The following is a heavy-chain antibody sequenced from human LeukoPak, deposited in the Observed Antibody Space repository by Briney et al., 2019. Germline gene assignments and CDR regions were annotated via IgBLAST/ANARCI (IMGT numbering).Heavy chain of an antibody. CDR2: IIPIFGTA. J-gene: IGHJ4*02. D-gene: IGHD4-17*01. CDR3: ARLEITTVTTSDY. Sequence: SVKVSCKASGGTFSSYAISWARQAPGQGLEWMGGIIPIFGTANYEQKFQGRVTFTADESTSTAYMELSSLRSEDTAVYYCARLEITTVTTSDYWGQGTLVTVSS. CDR1: GGTFSSYA. V-gene: IGHV1-69*01.